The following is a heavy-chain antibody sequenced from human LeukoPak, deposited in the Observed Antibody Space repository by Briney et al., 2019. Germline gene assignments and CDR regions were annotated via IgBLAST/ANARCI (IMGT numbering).Heavy chain of an antibody. Sequence: SETLSLTCTVSGGSISSCYWSWIRQPPGKGLEWIGYIYYSGSTNYNPSLKSRVTISVDTSKNQFSLKLSSVTAADTAVYYCARVNLVGASHRWFDPWGQGTLVTVSS. CDR2: IYYSGST. CDR3: ARVNLVGASHRWFDP. CDR1: GGSISSCY. D-gene: IGHD1-26*01. J-gene: IGHJ5*02. V-gene: IGHV4-59*01.